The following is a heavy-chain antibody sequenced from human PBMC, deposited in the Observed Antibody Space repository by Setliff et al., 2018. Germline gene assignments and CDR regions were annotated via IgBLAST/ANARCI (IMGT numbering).Heavy chain of an antibody. CDR1: GFSFGNYW. Sequence: GGSLRLSCVASGFSFGNYWMSWVRQAPGKGPEWVANIKEDGSSTNYVDSVKGRFTIFRDNAKNSLYLQMNSLRAEDTAVYYCAVGRRDGYNYPFDYWGQGTLVTVSS. D-gene: IGHD5-12*01. CDR3: AVGRRDGYNYPFDY. CDR2: IKEDGSST. V-gene: IGHV3-7*01. J-gene: IGHJ4*02.